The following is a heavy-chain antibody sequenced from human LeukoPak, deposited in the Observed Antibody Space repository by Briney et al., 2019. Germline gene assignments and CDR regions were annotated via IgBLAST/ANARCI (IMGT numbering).Heavy chain of an antibody. Sequence: SETLSLTCAVYGGSFSGYYWSWIRQPPGKGLEWIGEINHSGSTNYNPSLKSRVTISVDTSKKQFSLKLSSVTGADKAVYYCARAPIVVVAKRYYFDYWGQGTLVTVSS. V-gene: IGHV4-34*01. CDR1: GGSFSGYY. CDR2: INHSGST. J-gene: IGHJ4*02. CDR3: ARAPIVVVAKRYYFDY. D-gene: IGHD2-21*01.